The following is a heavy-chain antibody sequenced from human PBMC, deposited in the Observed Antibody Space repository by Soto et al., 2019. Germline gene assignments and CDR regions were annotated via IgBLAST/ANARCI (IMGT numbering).Heavy chain of an antibody. V-gene: IGHV3-33*01. J-gene: IGHJ6*02. CDR3: ARDGRYYDSSGYYYSYYYCMDV. D-gene: IGHD3-22*01. Sequence: PGGSLRLSCAASGFTFSSYGMHWVRQAPGKGLEWVAVIWYDGSNKYYADSVKGRFTISRDNSKYTLYLQMNSLRAEDTAVYYCARDGRYYDSSGYYYSYYYCMDVWGQGTTVTVS. CDR2: IWYDGSNK. CDR1: GFTFSSYG.